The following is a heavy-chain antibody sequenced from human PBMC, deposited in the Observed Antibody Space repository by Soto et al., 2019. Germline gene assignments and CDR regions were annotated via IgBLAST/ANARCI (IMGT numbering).Heavy chain of an antibody. CDR3: ARGQEGDVATH. Sequence: QVQLQQWGAGLLKPSETLSLNCAVTGGSLSGYYWSWIRQPPGKGLEWIGEVKDGGHTNYSPSLRGRVTISSDTCNKQCSLRLNSVTAADTGVYCGARGQEGDVATHWDQGSLVTVSS. V-gene: IGHV4-34*01. D-gene: IGHD5-12*01. CDR1: GGSLSGYY. CDR2: VKDGGHT. J-gene: IGHJ4*02.